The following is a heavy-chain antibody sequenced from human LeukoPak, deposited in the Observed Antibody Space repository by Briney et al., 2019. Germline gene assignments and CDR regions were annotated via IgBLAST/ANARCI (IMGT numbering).Heavy chain of an antibody. CDR3: ARDRFRAFTRYWFDP. CDR1: GYTSTSYA. D-gene: IGHD3-10*01. CDR2: INAGNGNT. Sequence: ASVKVSCKASGYTSTSYAMHWVRQAPGQRLEWMGWINAGNGNTKYPQKFQGRVTITRNTSASTAYMELSSLRSEDTAVYYCARDRFRAFTRYWFDPWGQGTLVTVSS. J-gene: IGHJ5*02. V-gene: IGHV1-3*01.